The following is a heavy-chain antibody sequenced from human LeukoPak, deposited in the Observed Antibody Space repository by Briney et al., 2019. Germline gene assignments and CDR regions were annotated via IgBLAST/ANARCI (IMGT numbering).Heavy chain of an antibody. CDR1: GNSFSTNW. Sequence: GESLKISCRASGNSFSTNWIGWVRQMPGKGLEWMGIIYPGDADTKYSPSFQGQVIISADKSVYTAYPQWSSLKASDTAIYYCARRENRGDYFDYWGQGTLVTVSS. J-gene: IGHJ4*02. CDR3: ARRENRGDYFDY. V-gene: IGHV5-51*01. CDR2: IYPGDADT. D-gene: IGHD2-15*01.